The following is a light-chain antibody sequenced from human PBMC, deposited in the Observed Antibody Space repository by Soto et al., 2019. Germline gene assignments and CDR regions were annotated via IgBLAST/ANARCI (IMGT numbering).Light chain of an antibody. CDR3: QQYRNGPQT. CDR2: GAS. J-gene: IGKJ1*01. CDR1: QSLRSS. Sequence: MTQSPSTLTVSRRKRATLXXRASQSLRSSVAWYQQKPGRAPRXISDGASPRATASPAMFSASGSDTHFTLTSSSLQSGDFAVYYCQQYRNGPQTFGPGTKVDIK. V-gene: IGKV3-15*01.